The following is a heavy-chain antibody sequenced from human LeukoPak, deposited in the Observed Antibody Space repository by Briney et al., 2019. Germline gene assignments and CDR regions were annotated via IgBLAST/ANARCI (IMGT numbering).Heavy chain of an antibody. J-gene: IGHJ4*02. CDR2: ISSDGSST. CDR1: GFTFSSYW. D-gene: IGHD3-22*01. CDR3: ARGRYYYDSSGYANDY. Sequence: GGPLRLSCAASGFTFSSYWMHWVRHAPGKGLVWVSRISSDGSSTSYADSVKGRFTISRDNAKNTLYLQMNSLRAEDTAVYYCARGRYYYDSSGYANDYWGQGTLVTVSS. V-gene: IGHV3-74*01.